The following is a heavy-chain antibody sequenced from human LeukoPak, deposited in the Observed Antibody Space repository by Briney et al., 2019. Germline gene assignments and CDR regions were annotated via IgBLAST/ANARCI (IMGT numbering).Heavy chain of an antibody. D-gene: IGHD6-19*01. CDR2: MNPNSGNT. Sequence: GASVKVSCKASGYTFTSYDINWVRQATGQGLEWMGWMNPNSGNTGYAQKFQGRVTMTRNTSISTAYMELSSLRSEDTAVYYSARWPTGGIAVGMGFDYWGQGTLVTVSS. V-gene: IGHV1-8*01. J-gene: IGHJ4*02. CDR3: ARWPTGGIAVGMGFDY. CDR1: GYTFTSYD.